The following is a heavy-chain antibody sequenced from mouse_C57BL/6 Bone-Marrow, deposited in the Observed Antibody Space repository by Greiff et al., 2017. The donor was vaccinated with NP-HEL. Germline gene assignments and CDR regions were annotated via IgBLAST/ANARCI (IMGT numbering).Heavy chain of an antibody. J-gene: IGHJ4*01. Sequence: QVQLQQPGAELVKPGASVKLSCKASGYTFTSYWMHWVKQRPGQGLEWIGMIHPNSGSTNYNEKFKSKATLTVDKSSSTAYMQLSSLTSEDSAVYDCARLAGYYYAMDYWGQGTSVTVSS. D-gene: IGHD2-2*01. V-gene: IGHV1-64*01. CDR2: IHPNSGST. CDR3: ARLAGYYYAMDY. CDR1: GYTFTSYW.